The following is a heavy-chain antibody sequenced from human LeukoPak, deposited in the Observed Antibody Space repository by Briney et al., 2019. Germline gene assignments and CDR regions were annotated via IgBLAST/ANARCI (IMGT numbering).Heavy chain of an antibody. CDR2: IYPGDSNT. J-gene: IGHJ5*02. CDR3: ARHRISDYDSGVSWCDP. D-gene: IGHD5-12*01. V-gene: IGHV5-51*01. Sequence: GESLKISCKGSGYSFTNYWIVWVRQMPGRGLEYMGFIYPGDSNTRYSPSFQGQVTISADKSNSTAYLQWSSLKASDTAMYHCARHRISDYDSGVSWCDPWGQGTLVTVSS. CDR1: GYSFTNYW.